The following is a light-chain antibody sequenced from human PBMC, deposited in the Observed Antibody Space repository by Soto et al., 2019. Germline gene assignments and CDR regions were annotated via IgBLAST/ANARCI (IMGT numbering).Light chain of an antibody. V-gene: IGKV1-12*01. CDR1: QGISSW. CDR3: QQHKSFQLT. J-gene: IGKJ4*01. CDR2: AAS. Sequence: DITFTPSPSSXSEGKRNRVPSPWRASQGISSWLAWYQKKSGKAXQXXXYAASTLKSGVQSRLSGSGSGKDFTITMSSMPPEDFETYYCQQHKSFQLTFGRGTQVDI.